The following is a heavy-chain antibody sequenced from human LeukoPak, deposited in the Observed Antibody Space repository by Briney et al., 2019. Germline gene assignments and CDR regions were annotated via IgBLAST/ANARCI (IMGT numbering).Heavy chain of an antibody. V-gene: IGHV1-18*01. D-gene: IGHD3-3*01. J-gene: IGHJ5*02. Sequence: GASVKVSCKASGYTFTSYGISWVRQAPGQGLEWMGWISAYNGNTNYAQKLQGRVTMTTDTSTSTAYMELRSLRSDDTAVYYCVRVPTDFWSPLNWFDPWGQGTLVTVSS. CDR2: ISAYNGNT. CDR3: VRVPTDFWSPLNWFDP. CDR1: GYTFTSYG.